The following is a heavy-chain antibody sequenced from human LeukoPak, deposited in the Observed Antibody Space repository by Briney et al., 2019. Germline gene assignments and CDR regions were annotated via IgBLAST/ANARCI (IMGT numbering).Heavy chain of an antibody. D-gene: IGHD2-21*01. V-gene: IGHV3-74*01. CDR2: INEYGSRT. J-gene: IGHJ4*02. CDR3: VNSLGGNDN. Sequence: PGGSLRLSCAASGFTFSNSWMHWARHAPGKGLVCVSHINEYGSRTNYADSVKGRLTISRDNAKKTLYLQMNSLRAEDTAVYYCVNSLGGNDNWGQGTLVSVSS. CDR1: GFTFSNSW.